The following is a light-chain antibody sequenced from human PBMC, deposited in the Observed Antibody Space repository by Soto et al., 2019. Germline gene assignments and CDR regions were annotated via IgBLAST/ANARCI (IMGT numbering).Light chain of an antibody. V-gene: IGKV3D-20*02. CDR3: QQRSKWPLT. CDR1: QSVSSSY. CDR2: GAS. Sequence: EIVLTQSPGTLSLSPGERATLSCRSSQSVSSSYLAWYQQKPGQAPRLIIYGASSRATGIPDRFSGSGSGTDFTLTISSLEPEDFAVYYCQQRSKWPLTLGGGTKVDIK. J-gene: IGKJ4*01.